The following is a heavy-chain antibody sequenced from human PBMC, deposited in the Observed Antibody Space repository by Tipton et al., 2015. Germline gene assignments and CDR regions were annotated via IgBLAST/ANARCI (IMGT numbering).Heavy chain of an antibody. J-gene: IGHJ5*01. CDR1: GYSFSNFW. V-gene: IGHV5-51*01. D-gene: IGHD2-8*01. CDR3: ARQPLVYAINGWLDS. Sequence: QLVQSGAEVKKPGESLKISCKASGYSFSNFWIAWVRQMPGKGLEWMGIIYPGDSDAKYSPSFQGQVTISVDKSINSAYLQWSSLKASDTAIYYCARQPLVYAINGWLDSWGQGTLVTVSS. CDR2: IYPGDSDA.